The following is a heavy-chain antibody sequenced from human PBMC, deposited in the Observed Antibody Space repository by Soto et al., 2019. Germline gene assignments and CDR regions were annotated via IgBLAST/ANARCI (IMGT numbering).Heavy chain of an antibody. V-gene: IGHV3-23*01. CDR3: ARDHYYDSSGYYPPHFDY. Sequence: GGSLRLSCTASGFTFSNHAMTWVRQAPGKGLEWVSGLSDSGISIYYADSVKGRFTISRDNSKNTLYLQMNSLRAEDMAVYYCARDHYYDSSGYYPPHFDYWGQGTLVTVSS. CDR2: LSDSGISI. J-gene: IGHJ4*02. D-gene: IGHD3-22*01. CDR1: GFTFSNHA.